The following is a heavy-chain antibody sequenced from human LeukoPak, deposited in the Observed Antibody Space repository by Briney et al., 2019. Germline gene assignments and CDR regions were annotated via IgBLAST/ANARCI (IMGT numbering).Heavy chain of an antibody. Sequence: ASVKVSCKASGYTFTSHYIHWVRQAPGQGLEWMGIISPSGGSTTYAQKFQGRVTMTRDTSISTAYMELSRLRSDDTAVYYCARNPQGYCGGDCHNDYWGQGTLVTVSS. D-gene: IGHD2-21*02. CDR2: ISPSGGST. J-gene: IGHJ4*02. CDR3: ARNPQGYCGGDCHNDY. CDR1: GYTFTSHY. V-gene: IGHV1-46*01.